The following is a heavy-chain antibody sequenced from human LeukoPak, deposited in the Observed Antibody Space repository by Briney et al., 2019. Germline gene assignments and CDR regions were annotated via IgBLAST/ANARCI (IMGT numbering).Heavy chain of an antibody. CDR1: GGSISSGGYY. J-gene: IGHJ4*02. V-gene: IGHV4-31*03. D-gene: IGHD4-17*01. CDR2: IYYSGST. Sequence: SETLSLTCTVSGGSISSGGYYWSWIRQHPGKGLEWIGYIYYSGSTYYNPSLKSRVTISVDTSKNQFSLKLSSVTAADTAVYYCAGASTVTTSQDDYWGQGTLVTVSS. CDR3: AGASTVTTSQDDY.